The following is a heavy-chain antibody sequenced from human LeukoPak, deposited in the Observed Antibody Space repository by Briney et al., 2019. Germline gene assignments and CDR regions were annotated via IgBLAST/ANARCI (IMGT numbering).Heavy chain of an antibody. CDR1: GFTFSSYW. J-gene: IGHJ4*02. Sequence: GGSLRLSCAASGFTFSSYWMSWVRQAPGKGLEWVANIKQDGSEEYYVDSVKGRFTISRDNAKNSLYLQMNSLRAEDTAVYYCARDKYYYDSSGYYGTNGGFDYWGQGTLVTVSS. CDR2: IKQDGSEE. V-gene: IGHV3-7*01. D-gene: IGHD3-22*01. CDR3: ARDKYYYDSSGYYGTNGGFDY.